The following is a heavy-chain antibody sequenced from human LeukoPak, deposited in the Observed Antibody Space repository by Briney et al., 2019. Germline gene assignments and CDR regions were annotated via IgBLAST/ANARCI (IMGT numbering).Heavy chain of an antibody. Sequence: SETLSLTCTVSGGPISSHYWSWIRQPPGKGLEWIGYIYYSGSTNYNPSLKSRVTISGDTSKNHFSLQLSSVTAADTAVYYCARQHFRYFDGGVAEIDYWGQGTLVTVSS. D-gene: IGHD3-9*01. J-gene: IGHJ4*02. CDR3: ARQHFRYFDGGVAEIDY. V-gene: IGHV4-59*11. CDR1: GGPISSHY. CDR2: IYYSGST.